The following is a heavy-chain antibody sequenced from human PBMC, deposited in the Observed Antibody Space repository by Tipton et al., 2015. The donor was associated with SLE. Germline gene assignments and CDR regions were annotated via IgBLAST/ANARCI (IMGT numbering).Heavy chain of an antibody. Sequence: TLSLTCTVSGGSISSGDYYWSWIRQPPGKGLEWIGYIYYSGSTYYNPSLKSRVTISVDTSKNQFSLKLSSVTAADTAVYYCARDQGTRDAFDIWGQGTMVTVSS. CDR2: IYYSGST. V-gene: IGHV4-30-4*01. D-gene: IGHD1-1*01. CDR3: ARDQGTRDAFDI. J-gene: IGHJ3*02. CDR1: GGSISSGDYY.